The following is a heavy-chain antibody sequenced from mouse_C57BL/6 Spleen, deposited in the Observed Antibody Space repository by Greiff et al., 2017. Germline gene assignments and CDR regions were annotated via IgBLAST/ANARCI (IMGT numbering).Heavy chain of an antibody. CDR3: AIWTYYGSSLRYFDV. D-gene: IGHD1-1*01. CDR1: GYTFTSYW. J-gene: IGHJ1*03. V-gene: IGHV1-74*01. Sequence: QVQLQQPGAELVKPGASVKVSCKASGYTFTSYWMHWVKQRPGQGLEWIGRLHPSDSDTNYNQKFKGKATLTVDQSSSTAYMQLSSLTSEDSAVYYCAIWTYYGSSLRYFDVWGTGTTVTVSS. CDR2: LHPSDSDT.